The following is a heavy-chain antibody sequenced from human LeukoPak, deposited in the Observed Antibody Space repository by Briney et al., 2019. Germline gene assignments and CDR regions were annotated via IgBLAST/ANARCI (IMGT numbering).Heavy chain of an antibody. CDR2: IWYDGSNK. CDR3: ARDSQRTYSSSWGAQNWFDP. CDR1: GFTFSSYG. D-gene: IGHD6-13*01. Sequence: PGGSLRLSCAASGFTFSSYGMHWVRQAPGKGLEWVAVIWYDGSNKYYADSVKGRFTISRDNSKNTLYLQMNSLRAEDTAVYYCARDSQRTYSSSWGAQNWFDPWGQGTLVTVSS. J-gene: IGHJ5*02. V-gene: IGHV3-33*01.